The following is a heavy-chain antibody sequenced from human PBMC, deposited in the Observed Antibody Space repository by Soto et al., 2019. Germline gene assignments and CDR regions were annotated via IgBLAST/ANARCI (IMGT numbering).Heavy chain of an antibody. Sequence: SETLSLTCTVSGGSISSYYWSWIRQPPGKGLEWIGYIYYSGSTNYNPSLKSRVTISVDTSKNQFSLKLSSVTAADTAVYYCARVRKSSGWYGVHFDYWGQGTLVTVSS. CDR1: GGSISSYY. V-gene: IGHV4-59*01. CDR3: ARVRKSSGWYGVHFDY. D-gene: IGHD6-19*01. J-gene: IGHJ4*02. CDR2: IYYSGST.